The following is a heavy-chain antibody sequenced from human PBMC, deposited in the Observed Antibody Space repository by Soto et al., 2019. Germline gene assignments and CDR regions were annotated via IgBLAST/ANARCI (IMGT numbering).Heavy chain of an antibody. Sequence: QLVESGGGLVQPGGSLRLSCGASGSTFSSTWMTWVRQAPGKGMEWVANINLDGSERNYVDSVKGRFTISRDNAKNLLYLQMNSLRAEDTAVYYCARDRAYNCFDYWGQGPLVTVSS. CDR2: INLDGSER. D-gene: IGHD5-18*01. V-gene: IGHV3-7*05. CDR3: ARDRAYNCFDY. CDR1: GSTFSSTW. J-gene: IGHJ4*02.